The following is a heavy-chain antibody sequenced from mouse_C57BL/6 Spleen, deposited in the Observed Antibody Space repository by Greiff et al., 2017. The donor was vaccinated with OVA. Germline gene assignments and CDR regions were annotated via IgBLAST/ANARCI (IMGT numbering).Heavy chain of an antibody. CDR2: IYPGDGDT. D-gene: IGHD6-2*01. Sequence: VQLQQSGPELVKPGASVKISCKASGYAFSSSWMNWVKQRPGKGLEWIGRIYPGDGDTNYNGKFKGKATLTADKSSSTAYMQLSSLTSEDSAVYFCARVSYAMDDWGQGTSVTVSS. J-gene: IGHJ4*01. CDR3: ARVSYAMDD. V-gene: IGHV1-82*01. CDR1: GYAFSSSW.